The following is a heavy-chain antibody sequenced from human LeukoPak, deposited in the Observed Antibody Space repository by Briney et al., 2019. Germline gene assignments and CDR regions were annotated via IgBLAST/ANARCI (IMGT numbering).Heavy chain of an antibody. D-gene: IGHD3-9*01. CDR3: TTGVLTGFPR. CDR1: GFTFSNAW. Sequence: GGSLRLSCAPSGFTFSNAWMSWVRQAPGKGLEWVGRIKSKSDGGTTDYAAPVKGRFTISGDDSKNTLYLQMNSLKTEDTAAYYCTTGVLTGFPRWGQGTLVNVSS. J-gene: IGHJ4*02. V-gene: IGHV3-15*01. CDR2: IKSKSDGGTT.